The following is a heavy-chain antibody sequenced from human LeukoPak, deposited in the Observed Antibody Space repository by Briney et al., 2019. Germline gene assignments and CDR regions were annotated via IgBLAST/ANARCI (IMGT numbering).Heavy chain of an antibody. D-gene: IGHD1-26*01. CDR3: ARVGGYGPYYYYYYMDV. CDR2: IYHSGST. Sequence: SETLSLTCAVSGYSISSGYYWGWIRQPPGKGLEWIGSIYHSGSTYYNPSLKSRVTISVDTSKNQFSLKLSSVTAADTAVYYCARVGGYGPYYYYYYMDVWAKGTTVTVSS. V-gene: IGHV4-38-2*01. CDR1: GYSISSGYY. J-gene: IGHJ6*03.